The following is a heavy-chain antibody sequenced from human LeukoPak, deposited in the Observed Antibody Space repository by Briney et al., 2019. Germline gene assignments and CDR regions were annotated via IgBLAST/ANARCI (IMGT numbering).Heavy chain of an antibody. CDR2: INPNSGGT. D-gene: IGHD5-12*01. CDR1: GYTFTGYY. J-gene: IGHJ4*02. V-gene: IGHV1-2*02. Sequence: ASVKVSCKASGYTFTGYYMHWVRQAPGQGLEWMGWINPNSGGTNYAQKFQGRATMTRDTSISTAYMELSRLRSDDTAVYYCVGYSGYDPFDYWGQGTLVTVSS. CDR3: VGYSGYDPFDY.